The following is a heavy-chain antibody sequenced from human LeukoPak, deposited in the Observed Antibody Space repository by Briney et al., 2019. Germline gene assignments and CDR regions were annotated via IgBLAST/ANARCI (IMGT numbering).Heavy chain of an antibody. Sequence: LAGGSLRLSCAASGFTFSDYGMNWVRQAPGKGLEWVSYIGTTTSTIYYADSLKGRFTISRDNAKNSLYLQMNSLRDEDTAVYYCARHDYGGNSGDYWGQGTLVTVSS. CDR3: ARHDYGGNSGDY. D-gene: IGHD4-23*01. J-gene: IGHJ4*02. V-gene: IGHV3-48*02. CDR1: GFTFSDYG. CDR2: IGTTTSTI.